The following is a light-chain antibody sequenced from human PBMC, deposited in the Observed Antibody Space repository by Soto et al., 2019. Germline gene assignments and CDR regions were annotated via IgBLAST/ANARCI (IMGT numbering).Light chain of an antibody. CDR3: QQSYSTPVM. CDR2: AAS. CDR1: QSISSY. V-gene: IGKV1-39*01. Sequence: DIQMTQSPSSLSASVGDRVTITCRASQSISSYLNWYQQKPGKAPKLLIYAASSLQSGVPSRFSGSESGTDFTLTISSLQPEDFATYYCQQSYSTPVMFGQGTKVEIK. J-gene: IGKJ1*01.